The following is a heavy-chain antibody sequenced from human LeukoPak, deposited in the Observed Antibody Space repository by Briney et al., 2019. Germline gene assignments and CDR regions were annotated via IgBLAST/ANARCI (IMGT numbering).Heavy chain of an antibody. D-gene: IGHD2-15*01. CDR1: GFTFSSYG. Sequence: GGSLRLSCAASGFTFSSYGMHCVREAPGKGLERVAFIRYDGSSKYYADSVKGRFTISRDNSKNTLYLQMNSLRAEDTAVYYCAKRDCSGGSCYGGNWFDPWGQGTLVTVSS. J-gene: IGHJ5*02. CDR2: IRYDGSSK. CDR3: AKRDCSGGSCYGGNWFDP. V-gene: IGHV3-30*02.